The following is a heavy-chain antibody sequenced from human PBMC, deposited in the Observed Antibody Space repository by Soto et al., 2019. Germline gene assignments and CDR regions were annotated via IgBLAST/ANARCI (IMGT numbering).Heavy chain of an antibody. Sequence: GGSLRLSCAASGFPFSTYWLSWVRQAPGKGLEWVGRIKSKTDGGTTDYAAPVKGRFTISRDDSKNTLYLQMNSLKTEDTAVYYCTTDLPPIVVVPAAIVYGMDVWGQGTTVTVSS. CDR3: TTDLPPIVVVPAAIVYGMDV. D-gene: IGHD2-2*01. CDR2: IKSKTDGGTT. V-gene: IGHV3-15*01. CDR1: GFPFSTYW. J-gene: IGHJ6*02.